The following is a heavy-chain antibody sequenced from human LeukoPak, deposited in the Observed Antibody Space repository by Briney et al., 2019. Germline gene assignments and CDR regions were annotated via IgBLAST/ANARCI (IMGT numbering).Heavy chain of an antibody. CDR3: AKGPLIEVAGTTWDS. D-gene: IGHD6-19*01. J-gene: IGHJ4*02. CDR2: IGPAGDT. V-gene: IGHV3-13*01. CDR1: GFTFSNYD. Sequence: GGSLRLSCAASGFTFSNYDMHWVRQATGKGLEWVSPIGPAGDTYYADSVKGRFTISRDNSKNTLYLQMNSLRAEDTAVYYCAKGPLIEVAGTTWDSWGQGTLVTVSS.